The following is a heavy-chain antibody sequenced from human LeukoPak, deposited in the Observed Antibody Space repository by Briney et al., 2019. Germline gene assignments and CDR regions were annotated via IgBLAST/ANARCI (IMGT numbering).Heavy chain of an antibody. V-gene: IGHV3-74*01. CDR1: GFTFSTYL. J-gene: IGHJ4*02. CDR2: IHGDGIST. CDR3: ARDGYCSGGSCYKGRFDY. D-gene: IGHD2-15*01. Sequence: GGSLRLSCAASGFTFSTYLMHWVRQAPGKGLVWVSRIHGDGISTTYADSVKGRFTISRDNAKNTLYLQMNSLRAEDTAVYYCARDGYCSGGSCYKGRFDYWGQGTLVTVSS.